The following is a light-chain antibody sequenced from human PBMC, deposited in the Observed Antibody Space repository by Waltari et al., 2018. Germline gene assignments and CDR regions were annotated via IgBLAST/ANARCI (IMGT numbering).Light chain of an antibody. Sequence: DIVMTQSPDSLAVSLGERATINCKSSQSVLYSSDNKNYLGWYQQRPGQPPKLLIYWAFTRESGVPARFSGGGLGTDFTLPIGSRQAEVLAVYSFNKYNSIPFTFGGGPRWRSN. CDR3: NKYNSIPFT. CDR1: QSVLYSSDNKNY. V-gene: IGKV4-1*01. J-gene: IGKJ4*01. CDR2: WAF.